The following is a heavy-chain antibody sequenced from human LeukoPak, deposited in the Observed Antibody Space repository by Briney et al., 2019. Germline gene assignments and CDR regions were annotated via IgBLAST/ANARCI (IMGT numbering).Heavy chain of an antibody. J-gene: IGHJ6*02. V-gene: IGHV1-8*01. CDR3: ARAPLTFGELSLDV. Sequence: GASVKVSCKASGYTFTSYDISWVRQATGQGLEWMGWMNPNSGNTGYAQKFQGRVTMTRNTSISTAYMELSSLRSEDTAVYYCARAPLTFGELSLDVWGQGTTVTVSS. D-gene: IGHD3-10*01. CDR1: GYTFTSYD. CDR2: MNPNSGNT.